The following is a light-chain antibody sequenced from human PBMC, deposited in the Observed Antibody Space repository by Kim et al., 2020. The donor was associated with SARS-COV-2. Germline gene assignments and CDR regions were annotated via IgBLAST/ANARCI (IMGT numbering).Light chain of an antibody. CDR1: NIGSES. V-gene: IGLV3-21*04. CDR2: HDT. J-gene: IGLJ3*02. CDR3: HLWDSDSDHWV. Sequence: SYELTQPPSVSVTPGKTATITCGGNNIGSESLHWYQQRPGQAPVLLIYHDTDRPSGIPARFSASKSGNTPTLTITRVEAGDEADYYCHLWDSDSDHWVFGGGTQLTVL.